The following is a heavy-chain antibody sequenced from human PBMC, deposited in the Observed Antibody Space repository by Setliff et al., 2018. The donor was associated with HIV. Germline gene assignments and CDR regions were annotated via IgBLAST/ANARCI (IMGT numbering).Heavy chain of an antibody. CDR1: GYTFSSYG. CDR2: ISANGKK. Sequence: ASVKVSCKAAGYTFSSYGISWVRQTPGQGLEWMGWISANGKKYYSPKVHDRLSLTIDISTTTAHLQLRNLRSDDTAVYFCAREVPSNTGSYYKKYWGQGTPVTVSS. CDR3: AREVPSNTGSYYKKY. J-gene: IGHJ4*02. D-gene: IGHD3-10*01. V-gene: IGHV1-18*01.